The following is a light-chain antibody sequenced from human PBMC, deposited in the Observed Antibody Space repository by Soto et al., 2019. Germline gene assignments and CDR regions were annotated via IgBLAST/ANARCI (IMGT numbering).Light chain of an antibody. J-gene: IGKJ3*01. Sequence: EIVLTQSPGTLSLSPGERATLSCRASQSFRSSYLTWYHQKPGQAPRLLIFGASSRATGTPDRISGSGSGTDYTLTINRLKPEDFGVYYCQQYGDSVFTFGPGTKVDIK. V-gene: IGKV3-20*01. CDR3: QQYGDSVFT. CDR2: GAS. CDR1: QSFRSSY.